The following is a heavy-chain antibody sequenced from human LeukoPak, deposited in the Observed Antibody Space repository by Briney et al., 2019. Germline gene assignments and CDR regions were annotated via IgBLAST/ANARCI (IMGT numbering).Heavy chain of an antibody. J-gene: IGHJ4*02. Sequence: PGGSLRLSCAASGFTFEGNGMSWVRQAPGKGLEWVSSISSSSSYIYYADSVKGRFTISRDNAKNSLYLQMNSLRAEDTAVYYCARDFRVRYYFDYWGQGTLVTVSS. CDR1: GFTFEGNG. V-gene: IGHV3-21*01. D-gene: IGHD3-10*01. CDR3: ARDFRVRYYFDY. CDR2: ISSSSSYI.